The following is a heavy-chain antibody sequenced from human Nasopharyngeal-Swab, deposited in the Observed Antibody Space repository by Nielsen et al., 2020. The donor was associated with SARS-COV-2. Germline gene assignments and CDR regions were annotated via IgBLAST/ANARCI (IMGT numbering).Heavy chain of an antibody. Sequence: LKISCAASAFSFCDYYMSWIRQAPGKGLVGVSYISSSGSTIYYADSVKGRFTISRDNAKNSLYLQMNSLRAEDTAVYYCAREIWSGSFLDYWGQGTLVTVSS. CDR2: ISSSGSTI. CDR1: AFSFCDYY. J-gene: IGHJ4*02. D-gene: IGHD1-26*01. V-gene: IGHV3-11*01. CDR3: AREIWSGSFLDY.